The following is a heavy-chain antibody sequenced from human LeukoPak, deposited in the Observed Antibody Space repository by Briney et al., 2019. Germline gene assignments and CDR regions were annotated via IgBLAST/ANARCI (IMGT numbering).Heavy chain of an antibody. J-gene: IGHJ4*02. CDR1: GFTVSTNC. D-gene: IGHD5-18*01. Sequence: GGSLRLSCAASGFTVSTNCMIWVRQPPGKGLEWVSVIYNTGSTYNADSVKGRFTISRHNSKNTVYLQMNNLRAEDTAMYYCARVDTTLVYKLDYWGQGTLVTVSS. CDR2: IYNTGST. CDR3: ARVDTTLVYKLDY. V-gene: IGHV3-53*04.